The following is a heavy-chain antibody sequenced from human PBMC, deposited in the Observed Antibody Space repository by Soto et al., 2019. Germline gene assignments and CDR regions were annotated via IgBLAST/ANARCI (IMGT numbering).Heavy chain of an antibody. CDR1: GGSISSGGYS. CDR2: IYHSGST. CDR3: ARDSIDDYSNYWFDP. D-gene: IGHD4-4*01. J-gene: IGHJ5*02. Sequence: QLQLQESGSGLVKPSQTLSLTCAVSGGSISSGGYSWSWIRQPPGKGLEWIGYIYHSGSTYYNPPLKSRVTISVDRSKNQFSLKLSSVTAADTAVYYCARDSIDDYSNYWFDPWGQGTLVTVSS. V-gene: IGHV4-30-2*01.